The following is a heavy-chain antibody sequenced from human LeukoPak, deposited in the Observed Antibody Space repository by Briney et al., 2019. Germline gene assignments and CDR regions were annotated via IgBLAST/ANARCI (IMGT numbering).Heavy chain of an antibody. D-gene: IGHD6-13*01. V-gene: IGHV1-2*02. CDR1: GYTFTGYY. CDR2: INPNSGGT. CDR3: ARSSSWYWRLFDY. J-gene: IGHJ4*02. Sequence: GASVKVSCKASGYTFTGYYMHWVRQAPRQGLEWMGWINPNSGGTNYAQKFQGRVTMTRDTSISTAYMELSRQRSDDTAVYYCARSSSWYWRLFDYWGQGTLVTVSS.